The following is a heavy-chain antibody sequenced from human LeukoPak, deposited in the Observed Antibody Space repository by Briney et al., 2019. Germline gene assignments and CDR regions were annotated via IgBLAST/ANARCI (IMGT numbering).Heavy chain of an antibody. CDR3: AREKMATFIDY. D-gene: IGHD5-24*01. CDR2: IYYSGST. Sequence: TSETLSLTCTVSGGSISSYYWSWIRQPPGKGLEWIGYIYYSGSTNYNPSLKSRVTISVDTSKNQFSLKLSSVTAADTAVYYCAREKMATFIDYWGQGTLVIVSS. V-gene: IGHV4-59*01. CDR1: GGSISSYY. J-gene: IGHJ4*02.